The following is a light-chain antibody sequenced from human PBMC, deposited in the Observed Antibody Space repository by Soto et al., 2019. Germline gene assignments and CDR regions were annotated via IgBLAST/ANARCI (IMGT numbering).Light chain of an antibody. CDR3: AAWDDSLNGWV. Sequence: QSALTQPPSASGTPGQKITISCSGGSSNIGINAVSWFQHLPGTAPKLLIFTNNHRPSGVPDRFSGSKSGTAASLAISGLQSEDEGDYYCAAWDDSLNGWVFGGGTKVTVL. V-gene: IGLV1-44*01. CDR1: SSNIGINA. CDR2: TNN. J-gene: IGLJ3*02.